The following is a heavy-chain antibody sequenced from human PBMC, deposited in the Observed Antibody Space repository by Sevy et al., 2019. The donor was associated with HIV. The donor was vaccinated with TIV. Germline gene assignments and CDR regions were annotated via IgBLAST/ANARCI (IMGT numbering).Heavy chain of an antibody. D-gene: IGHD6-19*01. CDR1: GFTFSSYA. CDR2: ISGSGGST. Sequence: GESLKISCAASGFTFSSYAMSWVRQAPGKGLEWVSAISGSGGSTYYADSVKGRFTISRDNSKNTLYLQMNILRAEDTAVYYCAKDGPAVAGTGGYYFDYWGQGTLVTVSS. CDR3: AKDGPAVAGTGGYYFDY. V-gene: IGHV3-23*01. J-gene: IGHJ4*02.